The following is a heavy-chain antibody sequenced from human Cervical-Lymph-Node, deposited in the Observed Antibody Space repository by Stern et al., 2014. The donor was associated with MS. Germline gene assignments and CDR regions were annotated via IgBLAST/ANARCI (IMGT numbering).Heavy chain of an antibody. CDR3: GATTLGASPYHYGMDV. D-gene: IGHD2/OR15-2a*01. J-gene: IGHJ6*02. CDR1: GYPLTELS. Sequence: VQLEESGAEVKKPGASVKVSCKVSGYPLTELSIHWVRQAPGKGLEWMGGFDPEDLKTIYAQKFQGRVTMPEDTSTDTASMELSGLRSEDTAVYYCGATTLGASPYHYGMDVWGQGTTVIVSS. V-gene: IGHV1-24*01. CDR2: FDPEDLKT.